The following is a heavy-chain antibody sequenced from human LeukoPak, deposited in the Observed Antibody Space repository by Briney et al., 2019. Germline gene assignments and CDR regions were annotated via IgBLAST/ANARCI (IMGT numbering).Heavy chain of an antibody. CDR2: INSSGSTI. CDR1: GFTFSDYY. CDR3: ARVSVLYPDAFDI. D-gene: IGHD2-2*02. V-gene: IGHV3-11*04. Sequence: GGSLRLFCAASGFTFSDYYMSWIRQAPGKGLEWVSYINSSGSTIYYADSVKGRFTISRDNAKNSLYLQMNSLRAEDTAVYYCARVSVLYPDAFDIWGQGTMVTVSS. J-gene: IGHJ3*02.